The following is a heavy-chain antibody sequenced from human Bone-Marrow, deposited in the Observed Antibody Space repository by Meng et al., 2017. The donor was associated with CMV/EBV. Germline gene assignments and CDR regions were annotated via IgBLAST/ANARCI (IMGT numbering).Heavy chain of an antibody. D-gene: IGHD3-10*01. V-gene: IGHV3-11*01. J-gene: IGHJ4*02. Sequence: LSCAASGFIFRDYYMSWIRQAPGKGLEWIAYISSSSSVIYYADSVKGRFTISRDNAKNSLSLQMNSLRAEDTAVYYCARVGRVTRGFWGQGTLVPSPQ. CDR1: GFIFRDYY. CDR2: ISSSSSVI. CDR3: ARVGRVTRGF.